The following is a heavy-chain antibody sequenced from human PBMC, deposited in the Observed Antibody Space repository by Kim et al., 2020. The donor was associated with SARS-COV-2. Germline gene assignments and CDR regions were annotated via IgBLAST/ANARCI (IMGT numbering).Heavy chain of an antibody. V-gene: IGHV3-7*01. CDR3: ARLIAAAGTLWFDP. CDR2: IKQDGSEK. J-gene: IGHJ5*02. CDR1: GFTFSSYW. Sequence: GGSLRLSCAASGFTFSSYWMSWVRQAPGKGLEWVANIKQDGSEKYYVDSVKGRFTISRDNAKNSLYLQMNSLRAEDTAVYYCARLIAAAGTLWFDPWGQGTLVTVSS. D-gene: IGHD6-13*01.